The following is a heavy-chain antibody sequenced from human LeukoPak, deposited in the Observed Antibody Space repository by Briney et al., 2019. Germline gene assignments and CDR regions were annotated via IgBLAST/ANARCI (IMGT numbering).Heavy chain of an antibody. CDR3: ARAHSSGWYKS. CDR1: GGSFSGYY. J-gene: IGHJ4*02. V-gene: IGHV4-34*01. D-gene: IGHD6-19*01. Sequence: PSETLSLTCAVYGGSFSGYYWSWIRQPPGKGLEWIGEINHSGSTNYNPSLKSRVTISVDTSKNQFSLKLSSVTAADTAVYYCARAHSSGWYKSWGQGTLVTVSS. CDR2: INHSGST.